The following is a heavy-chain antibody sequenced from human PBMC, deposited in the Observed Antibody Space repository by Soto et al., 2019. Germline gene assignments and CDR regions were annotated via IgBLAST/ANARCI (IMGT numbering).Heavy chain of an antibody. Sequence: PSETLSLTCAVYGGSFSGYYWSWIRQPPGKGLEWIGEINHSGSTNYNPSLKGRVTISVDTSKNQFSLKLSSVTAADTAVYYCARGNQYYYGSGSYYNNWFDPWGQGTLVTVSS. J-gene: IGHJ5*02. D-gene: IGHD3-10*01. CDR2: INHSGST. CDR3: ARGNQYYYGSGSYYNNWFDP. V-gene: IGHV4-34*01. CDR1: GGSFSGYY.